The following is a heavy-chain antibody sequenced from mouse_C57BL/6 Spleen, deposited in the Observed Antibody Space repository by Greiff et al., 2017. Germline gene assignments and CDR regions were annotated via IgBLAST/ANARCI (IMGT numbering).Heavy chain of an antibody. J-gene: IGHJ2*01. D-gene: IGHD1-1*02. Sequence: LVESGAELVRPGASVTLSCKASGYTFTDYEMHWVKQTPVHGLEWIGAIDPETGGTAYNQKFKGKAILTADKSSSTAYMELRSLTSEDSAVYYCTRNGYLDYWGQGTTLTVSS. CDR1: GYTFTDYE. V-gene: IGHV1-15*01. CDR2: IDPETGGT. CDR3: TRNGYLDY.